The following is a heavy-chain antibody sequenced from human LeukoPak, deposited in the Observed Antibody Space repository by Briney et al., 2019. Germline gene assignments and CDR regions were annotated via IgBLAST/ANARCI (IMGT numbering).Heavy chain of an antibody. CDR3: GRGRKVADYLVILLSAAFLAEVWFDP. CDR2: INHSGTT. CDR1: GESFSDYF. V-gene: IGHV4-34*01. D-gene: IGHD2/OR15-2a*01. Sequence: PSETLSLTCGVYGESFSDYFWNWIRQPPGKGLEWIGEINHSGTTNYNPSLKSRVTMSVDTSKKRFSLKLSSVSAADRAVYYCGRGRKVADYLVILLSAAFLAEVWFDPWGQGPLVTVSS. J-gene: IGHJ5*02.